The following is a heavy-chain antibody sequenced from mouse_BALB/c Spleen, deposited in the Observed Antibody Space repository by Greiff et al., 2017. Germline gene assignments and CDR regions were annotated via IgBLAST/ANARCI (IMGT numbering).Heavy chain of an antibody. CDR2: ISYDGSN. CDR1: GYYITSGYY. Sequence: EVKLQESGPGLVKPSQSLSLTCSVTGYYITSGYYWTWIRQFPGNNLEWMGSISYDGSNNYNPSLKNRISITRDTSKNQFFLKLNSVTTEDTATYYCNYYGSSYGYYFDYWGQGTTLTVSS. J-gene: IGHJ2*01. CDR3: NYYGSSYGYYFDY. V-gene: IGHV3-6*02. D-gene: IGHD1-1*01.